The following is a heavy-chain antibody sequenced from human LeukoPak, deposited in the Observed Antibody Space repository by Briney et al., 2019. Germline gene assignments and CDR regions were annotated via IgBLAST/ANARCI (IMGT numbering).Heavy chain of an antibody. V-gene: IGHV1-2*02. CDR2: MNPNSGGT. D-gene: IGHD3-22*01. CDR3: TRAPSSGPSDY. Sequence: GASVTVSCKASGYTFTGYYIHWVRQAPGQGLEWMGWMNPNSGGTDYAQKFQGRVTMTRDTSISTAYMELSRLRSDDTALYYCTRAPSSGPSDYWGQGTLVTVSS. J-gene: IGHJ4*02. CDR1: GYTFTGYY.